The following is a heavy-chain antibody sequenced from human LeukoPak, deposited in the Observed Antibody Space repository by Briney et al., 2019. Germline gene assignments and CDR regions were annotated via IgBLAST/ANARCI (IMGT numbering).Heavy chain of an antibody. CDR2: INPNSGGT. CDR1: GYTFTGYY. Sequence: GASVKVSCKASGYTFTGYYMHWVRQAPGQGLEWMGWINPNSGGTNYAQKFQGRVTMTRDTSTSTAYMELSRLRSDDTAVYYCARVTDIVATIYGMDVWGQGTTVTVSS. V-gene: IGHV1-2*02. CDR3: ARVTDIVATIYGMDV. J-gene: IGHJ6*02. D-gene: IGHD5-12*01.